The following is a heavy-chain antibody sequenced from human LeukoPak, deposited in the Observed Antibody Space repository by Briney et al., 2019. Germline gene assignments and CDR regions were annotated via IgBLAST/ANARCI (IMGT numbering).Heavy chain of an antibody. CDR3: AKDVSVAAGYMNY. CDR1: GFTFSSYG. Sequence: GGSLRLSCAASGFTFSSYGMHWVRHGPGKGLEWVAAISYDGSNKYYAASVKGRFTISRDNSKNTLYLQMNSLRAEDTAVYYCAKDVSVAAGYMNYWGRGTLVTVSS. J-gene: IGHJ4*02. V-gene: IGHV3-30*18. D-gene: IGHD6-13*01. CDR2: ISYDGSNK.